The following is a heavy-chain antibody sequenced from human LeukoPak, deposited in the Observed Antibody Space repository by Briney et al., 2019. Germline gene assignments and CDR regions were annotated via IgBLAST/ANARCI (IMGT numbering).Heavy chain of an antibody. V-gene: IGHV3-74*01. CDR3: ARDNYDVLTDYYIAY. CDR2: INSDGSYA. D-gene: IGHD3-9*01. Sequence: EGSLRLSCAASGFTFSSYWMHWVRQAPGKGLVCVSRINSDGSYASYADSVKGRFTISRDNAKNTLYLQMNSLRAEDTAVYYCARDNYDVLTDYYIAYWGQGTLVTVSS. J-gene: IGHJ4*02. CDR1: GFTFSSYW.